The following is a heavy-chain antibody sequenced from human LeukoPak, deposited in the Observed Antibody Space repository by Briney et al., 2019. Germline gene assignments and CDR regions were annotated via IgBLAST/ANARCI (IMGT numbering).Heavy chain of an antibody. CDR3: ARANRAVAGTDYYYGMDV. CDR2: ISAYNGNT. D-gene: IGHD6-19*01. V-gene: IGHV1-18*01. CDR1: GYTLTELS. J-gene: IGHJ6*02. Sequence: ASVKVSCKVSGYTLTELSMHWVRQAPGKGLEWMGWISAYNGNTNYAQKLQGRVTMTTDTSTSTAYMELRSLRSDDTAVYYCARANRAVAGTDYYYGMDVWGQGTTVTVSS.